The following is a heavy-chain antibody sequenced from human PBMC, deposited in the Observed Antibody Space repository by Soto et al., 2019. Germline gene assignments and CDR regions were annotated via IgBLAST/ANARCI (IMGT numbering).Heavy chain of an antibody. CDR1: GYSISRGYY. Sequence: SDTLSLTCAVSGYSISRGYYLGWSRQPPGKGPEGIGRIYHSGSTYYNPSLKSRVTISVDTTKNQFSLKLPTVTAADTAVYYLARYKRFLEWLPADDGIDVRGQGNT. CDR2: IYHSGST. D-gene: IGHD3-3*01. V-gene: IGHV4-38-2*01. CDR3: ARYKRFLEWLPADDGIDV. J-gene: IGHJ6*02.